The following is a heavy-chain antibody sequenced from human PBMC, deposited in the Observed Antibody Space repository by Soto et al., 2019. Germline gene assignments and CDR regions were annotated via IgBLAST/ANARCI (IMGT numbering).Heavy chain of an antibody. CDR2: ISWNSGSI. CDR3: AKDGLSRRLVVPAAMGSGRNWFDP. V-gene: IGHV3-9*01. D-gene: IGHD2-2*01. J-gene: IGHJ5*02. Sequence: GGSLRLSCAASGFTFDDYAMHWVRQAPGKGLEWVSGISWNSGSIGYADSVKGRFTISRDNAKNSLYLQMNSLRAEDTALYYCAKDGLSRRLVVPAAMGSGRNWFDPWGQGTLVTVSS. CDR1: GFTFDDYA.